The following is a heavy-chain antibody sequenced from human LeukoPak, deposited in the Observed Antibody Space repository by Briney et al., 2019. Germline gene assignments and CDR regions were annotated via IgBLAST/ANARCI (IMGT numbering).Heavy chain of an antibody. V-gene: IGHV4-34*01. CDR3: AHDYGDSDFDY. CDR2: INHSGST. J-gene: IGHJ4*02. Sequence: PSETLSLTCAVYGGSFSGYYWSWIRQPPGKGLDWIVEINHSGSTNYNPSLKSRFPTSVDTSKNQFSLKLISLTAADPAVYYCAHDYGDSDFDYWGQGPLVTVSS. CDR1: GGSFSGYY. D-gene: IGHD4-17*01.